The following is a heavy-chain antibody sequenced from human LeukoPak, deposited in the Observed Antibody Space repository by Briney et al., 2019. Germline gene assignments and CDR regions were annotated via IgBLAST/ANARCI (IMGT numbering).Heavy chain of an antibody. CDR2: INHSGST. D-gene: IGHD4-17*01. V-gene: IGHV4-34*01. J-gene: IGHJ4*02. CDR1: GVSITGYY. Sequence: SETLSLTCTVSGVSITGYYWSWIRQPPGKGLEWIGEINHSGSTNYNPSLKSRVTISVDTSKNQFSLKLSSVTAADTAVYYCARVRATVTTTHDYWGQGTLVTVSS. CDR3: ARVRATVTTTHDY.